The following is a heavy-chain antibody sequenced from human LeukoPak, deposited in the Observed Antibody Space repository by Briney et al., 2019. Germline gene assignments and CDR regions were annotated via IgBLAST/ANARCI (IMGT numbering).Heavy chain of an antibody. Sequence: SETLSLTCAIQGGSFSAYSLAWIRQPPGEGLEWIGEISQSGSTFYHPSLTSRATISVDMSQKQFSLMLNSVTAADIAVYYCREARGTNSACSDCWGQGTLVTVSS. J-gene: IGHJ4*02. D-gene: IGHD2-15*01. CDR1: GGSFSAYS. V-gene: IGHV4-34*01. CDR3: REARGTNSACSDC. CDR2: ISQSGST.